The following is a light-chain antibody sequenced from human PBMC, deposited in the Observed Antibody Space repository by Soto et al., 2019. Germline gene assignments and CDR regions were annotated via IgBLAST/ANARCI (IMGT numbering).Light chain of an antibody. CDR2: DAS. V-gene: IGKV1-5*01. Sequence: EIQMTQSPSTLSTSVGDRVPITCRASQSVRSWLAWYQQKPGRAPKFLIYDASSLESGVPSRFSGSGSGTEFTLTISNLQPDDFATYYCQQYDNYPLTFGGGTKVDI. J-gene: IGKJ4*01. CDR1: QSVRSW. CDR3: QQYDNYPLT.